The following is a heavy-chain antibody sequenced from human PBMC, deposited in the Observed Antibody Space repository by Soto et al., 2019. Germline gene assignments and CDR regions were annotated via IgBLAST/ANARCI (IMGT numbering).Heavy chain of an antibody. J-gene: IGHJ6*02. V-gene: IGHV1-18*01. CDR1: GYTFTSYG. CDR2: ISAYNGNT. CDR3: ARDRQYYDFWSGYYGNGMGV. Sequence: GASVKVSCKASGYTFTSYGISWVRQAPGQGLEWMGWISAYNGNTNYAQKLQGRVTMTTDTSTSTAYMELRSLRSDDTAVYYCARDRQYYDFWSGYYGNGMGVWGQGTTVTVSS. D-gene: IGHD3-3*01.